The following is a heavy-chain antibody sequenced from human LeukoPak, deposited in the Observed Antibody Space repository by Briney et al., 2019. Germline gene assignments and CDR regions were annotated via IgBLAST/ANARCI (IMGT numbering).Heavy chain of an antibody. Sequence: PVKVSCKASGGTFSSYAISWVRQAPGQGLEWMGRIIPIFGTANYAQKFQGRVTITTDESTSTAYMELSSLRSEDTAVYYCATGGDVDIVATVYFDYWGQGTLVTVSS. CDR2: IIPIFGTA. D-gene: IGHD5-12*01. CDR1: GGTFSSYA. J-gene: IGHJ4*02. CDR3: ATGGDVDIVATVYFDY. V-gene: IGHV1-69*05.